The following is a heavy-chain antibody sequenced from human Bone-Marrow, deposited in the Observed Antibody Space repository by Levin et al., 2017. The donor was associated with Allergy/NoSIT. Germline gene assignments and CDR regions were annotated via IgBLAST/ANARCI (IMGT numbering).Heavy chain of an antibody. J-gene: IGHJ4*02. CDR2: TYYRSKWYD. CDR1: GDSVSNNRAA. CDR3: ARGVMGGYVEGNFDY. V-gene: IGHV6-1*01. D-gene: IGHD5-12*01. Sequence: SQTLSLTCAISGDSVSNNRAAWNWIRQSPSRGLEWLGRTYYRSKWYDDYATSVTSRITINPDTSKNQFSLQLNSVTPEDTAVYYCARGVMGGYVEGNFDYWGQGTLVTVSS.